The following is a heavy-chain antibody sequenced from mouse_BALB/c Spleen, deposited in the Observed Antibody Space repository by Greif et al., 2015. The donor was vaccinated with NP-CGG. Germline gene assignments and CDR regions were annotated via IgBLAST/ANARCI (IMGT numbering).Heavy chain of an antibody. J-gene: IGHJ4*01. CDR3: ARYYGSSYAMDY. CDR1: GYTFTSYT. V-gene: IGHV1-4*01. Sequence: VQLQQSGAELARPGASVKMSCKASGYTFTSYTMHWVKQRPGQGLEWIGYVNPSSGYTNYNQKFKDKATLTADKSSSTAYMQLSSLTSEDSAVYYCARYYGSSYAMDYWGQGTSATVSS. CDR2: VNPSSGYT. D-gene: IGHD1-1*01.